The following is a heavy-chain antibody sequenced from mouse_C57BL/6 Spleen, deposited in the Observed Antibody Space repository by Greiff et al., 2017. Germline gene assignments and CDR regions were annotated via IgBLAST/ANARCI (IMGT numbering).Heavy chain of an antibody. CDR3: ARKGGYDVGYAMDY. V-gene: IGHV3-6*01. D-gene: IGHD2-2*01. CDR2: ISYDGSN. J-gene: IGHJ4*01. Sequence: VQLKESGPGLVKPSQSLSLTCSVTGYSITSGYYWNWIRQFPGNKLEWMGYISYDGSNNYNPSLKNRISITRDTSKNQFFLKLNSVTTEDTATYYCARKGGYDVGYAMDYWGQGTSVTVSS. CDR1: GYSITSGYY.